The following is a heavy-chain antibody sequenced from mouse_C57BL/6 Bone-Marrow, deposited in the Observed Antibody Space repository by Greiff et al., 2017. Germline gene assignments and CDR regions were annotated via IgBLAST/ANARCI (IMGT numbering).Heavy chain of an antibody. D-gene: IGHD2-5*01. Sequence: DVMLVESGGGLVKPGGSLKLSCAASGFTFSSYTMSWVRQTPEKRLEWVATISGGGGNTYYPDSVKGRFTISRDNAKHTLYLQMSSLRSEDTAVYYCASSYYSNYDPTWFAYWGQGTLVTVSA. CDR1: GFTFSSYT. V-gene: IGHV5-9*01. CDR2: ISGGGGNT. CDR3: ASSYYSNYDPTWFAY. J-gene: IGHJ3*01.